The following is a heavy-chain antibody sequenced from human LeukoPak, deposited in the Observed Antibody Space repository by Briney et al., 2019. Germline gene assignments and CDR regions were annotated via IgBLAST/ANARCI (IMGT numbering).Heavy chain of an antibody. V-gene: IGHV3-33*01. Sequence: PGGSLRLSCAASVFTFSSYGMHWVRQAPGKGRAWVAVIWSDGSTKYYADSVKGRFTISRDNSKNTLYLQMNSLRAEDTAVYYCARGQPPSYYDMDVWGQGTTVTVSS. CDR1: VFTFSSYG. CDR2: IWSDGSTK. CDR3: ARGQPPSYYDMDV. D-gene: IGHD6-13*01. J-gene: IGHJ6*02.